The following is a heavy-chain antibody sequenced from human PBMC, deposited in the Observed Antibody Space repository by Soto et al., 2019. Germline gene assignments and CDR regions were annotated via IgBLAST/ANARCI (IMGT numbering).Heavy chain of an antibody. J-gene: IGHJ6*02. Sequence: DEQLVESGGDSLQPGGSLRLSCAASGFSFRNYAMTWVRQSPGKGLEWVSLISSGGGTTNYADSVKGRFSISRDNSQNMLYLQMNGLRGEDTALYYCAKLKGGLGRFYGMDAWGQGTMVIVSS. D-gene: IGHD3-3*01. CDR2: ISSGGGTT. CDR3: AKLKGGLGRFYGMDA. V-gene: IGHV3-23*04. CDR1: GFSFRNYA.